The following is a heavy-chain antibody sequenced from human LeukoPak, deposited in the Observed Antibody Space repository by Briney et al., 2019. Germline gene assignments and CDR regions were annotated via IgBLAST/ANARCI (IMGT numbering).Heavy chain of an antibody. Sequence: ASVTVSCTASGYTFTFYYIHWVRQAPGQGLEWMGWINPNSGGTNYSQKFQGRVTMMRDTSISTAYMELSRLRSDDTAVYYCARRYYYGSGSYFDYWGQGTLVTVSS. J-gene: IGHJ4*02. D-gene: IGHD3-10*01. CDR1: GYTFTFYY. V-gene: IGHV1-2*02. CDR3: ARRYYYGSGSYFDY. CDR2: INPNSGGT.